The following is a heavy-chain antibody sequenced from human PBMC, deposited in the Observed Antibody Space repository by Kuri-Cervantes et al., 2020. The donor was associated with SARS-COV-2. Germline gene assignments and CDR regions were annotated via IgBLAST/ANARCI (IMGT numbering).Heavy chain of an antibody. CDR3: AMTGSYTSYGLGH. J-gene: IGHJ4*02. V-gene: IGHV3-74*01. CDR1: GFTFSSQW. Sequence: GESLKISCLASGFTFSSQWMFWVRQVPGKGLMWLSRINNDGSSTIYVDSVKGRFTTSRDNAKNSVFLQMNSLRPGDTGVYYCAMTGSYTSYGLGHWGQGTLVTVSS. CDR2: INNDGSST. D-gene: IGHD5-18*01.